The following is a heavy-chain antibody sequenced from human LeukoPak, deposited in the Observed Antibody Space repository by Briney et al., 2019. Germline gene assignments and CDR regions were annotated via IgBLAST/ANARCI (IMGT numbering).Heavy chain of an antibody. D-gene: IGHD6-13*01. CDR2: ISLNTGAT. CDR1: AYMFSAYY. Sequence: ASVKVSCKASAYMFSAYYMHWVRQASGQGLEWMAWISLNTGATNYAQKFQGRVTMTRDKSISTAYMEVISLTSDDTAVYYCVTSSGYRSSRGAFDIWGQGTMVTVSS. V-gene: IGHV1-2*02. J-gene: IGHJ3*02. CDR3: VTSSGYRSSRGAFDI.